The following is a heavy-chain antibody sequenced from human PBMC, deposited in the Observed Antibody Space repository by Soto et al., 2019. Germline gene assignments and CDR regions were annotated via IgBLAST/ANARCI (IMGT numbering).Heavy chain of an antibody. CDR2: IYSGGVT. CDR1: GFTVSNNY. CDR3: AKRGTTVTTALWY. D-gene: IGHD4-17*01. V-gene: IGHV3-66*01. J-gene: IGHJ4*02. Sequence: EVQLVESGGGLVQPGGSLRLSCAASGFTVSNNYMCWVRQAPGKGLEWVSLIYSGGVTHYADSVRGRFTISRDNSRNTLYPQMNSLRADDTTVYYCAKRGTTVTTALWYWGQGTLVTVPS.